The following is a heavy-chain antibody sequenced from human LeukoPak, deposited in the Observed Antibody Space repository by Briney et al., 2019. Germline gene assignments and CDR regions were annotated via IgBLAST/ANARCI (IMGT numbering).Heavy chain of an antibody. Sequence: PGGSLEISCQGSGFRFTNYWIAWAGQLPGKGLDWMGIFYPGDSDTRYSPSFQGQVTISADKASSTAYLQWSSLKASDTAMYYCARSPFAMVRGVIRAWFDPWGQGTLVTVSS. CDR1: GFRFTNYW. D-gene: IGHD3-10*01. CDR2: FYPGDSDT. V-gene: IGHV5-51*01. J-gene: IGHJ5*02. CDR3: ARSPFAMVRGVIRAWFDP.